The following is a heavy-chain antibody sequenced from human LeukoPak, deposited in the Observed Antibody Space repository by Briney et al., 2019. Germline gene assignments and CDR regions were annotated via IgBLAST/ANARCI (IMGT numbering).Heavy chain of an antibody. CDR3: VRSLVN. V-gene: IGHV1-2*02. CDR2: INSNSGVT. J-gene: IGHJ4*02. Sequence: ASVKVSCKASGYNFTGNFMHWVRQAPGQGLEWMGWINSNSGVTKYAQKFQGRITMTRDTSIRTGYMELRSLISDDTAIYYCVRSLVNWGRGTLVTVSS. D-gene: IGHD6-6*01. CDR1: GYNFTGNF.